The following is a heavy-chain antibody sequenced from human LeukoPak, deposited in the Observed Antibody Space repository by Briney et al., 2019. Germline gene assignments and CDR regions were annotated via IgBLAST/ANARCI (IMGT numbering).Heavy chain of an antibody. Sequence: ASVKVSCKASGYTFTSYDINWVRQATGRGLEWMGWMNPNSGNTGYAQKFQGRVTITRNTSISTAYMELSSLRSEDTAVYYCARGAEYYDSSGTRNWFDPWGQGTLVTVSS. CDR2: MNPNSGNT. CDR3: ARGAEYYDSSGTRNWFDP. CDR1: GYTFTSYD. V-gene: IGHV1-8*03. D-gene: IGHD3-22*01. J-gene: IGHJ5*02.